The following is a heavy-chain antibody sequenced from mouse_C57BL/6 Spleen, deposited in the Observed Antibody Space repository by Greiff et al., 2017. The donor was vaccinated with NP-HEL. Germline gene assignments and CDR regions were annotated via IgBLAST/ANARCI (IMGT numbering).Heavy chain of an antibody. V-gene: IGHV5-9-1*02. Sequence: DVQLVESGEGLVKPGGSLKLSCAASGFTFSSYAMSWVRQTPEKRLEWVAYISSGGDYIYYADTVKGRFTISRDNARNTLYLQMSSLKSEDTAMYDCKRGIYYGYYAMDYWGQGTSVTVSS. D-gene: IGHD2-1*01. CDR1: GFTFSSYA. CDR3: KRGIYYGYYAMDY. CDR2: ISSGGDYI. J-gene: IGHJ4*01.